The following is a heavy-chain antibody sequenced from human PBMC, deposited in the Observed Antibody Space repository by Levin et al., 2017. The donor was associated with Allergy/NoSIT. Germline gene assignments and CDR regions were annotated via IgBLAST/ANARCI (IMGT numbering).Heavy chain of an antibody. CDR2: IYSSGTT. CDR3: ARVPVGGSGSPSRYYFDS. CDR1: GGSISSDIYY. Sequence: SQTFSLTCPVSGGSISSDIYYWSWLRQPAGKGLELIGRIYSSGTTNYNPSLKSRVSISVDSSKKKFSLKLTSMTAADTAVYYCARVPVGGSGSPSRYYFDSWGQGTLVTVSS. J-gene: IGHJ4*02. V-gene: IGHV4-61*02. D-gene: IGHD3-10*01.